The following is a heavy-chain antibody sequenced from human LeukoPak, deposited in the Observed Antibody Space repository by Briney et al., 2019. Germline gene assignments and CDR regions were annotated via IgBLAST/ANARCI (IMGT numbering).Heavy chain of an antibody. D-gene: IGHD3-3*01. CDR3: ARVPTYYDFWSGYSNPSYSMDV. CDR1: GGSISSYY. J-gene: IGHJ6*03. CDR2: IYYSGST. Sequence: PSETLSLTCTVSGGSISSYYWSWIRQPPGKGLEWIGYIYYSGSTNYNPSLKSRVTISVDTSKNQFSLKLSSVTAADTAVYYCARVPTYYDFWSGYSNPSYSMDVWGKGTPVTVSS. V-gene: IGHV4-59*01.